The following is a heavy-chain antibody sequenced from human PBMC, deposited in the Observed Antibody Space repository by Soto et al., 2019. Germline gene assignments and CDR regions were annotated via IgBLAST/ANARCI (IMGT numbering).Heavy chain of an antibody. D-gene: IGHD5-12*01. CDR3: AHRLRFELGGDAFDI. J-gene: IGHJ3*02. Sequence: QITLKESGTTLVKPTQTLTLTCTFSGFSLSTSGVGVGWIRQPPGKALEWLALIYWNDDKRYSPSLKSRLTITKDTSKNQVVLTMTNMDPVDTATYYCAHRLRFELGGDAFDIWGQGTMVTVSS. V-gene: IGHV2-5*01. CDR1: GFSLSTSGVG. CDR2: IYWNDDK.